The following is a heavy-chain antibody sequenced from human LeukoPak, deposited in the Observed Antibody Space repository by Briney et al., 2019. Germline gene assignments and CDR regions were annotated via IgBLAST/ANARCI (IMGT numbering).Heavy chain of an antibody. Sequence: ASVKVSCKASGYTFTGYYMHWVRQAPGQGLEWMGWINPNSGGTNYAQKFQGRVTMTRDTSISIAYMELSRLRSDDTAVYYCARSIMPLGRGPKYYWFDPWGQGTLVTVSS. CDR3: ARSIMPLGRGPKYYWFDP. J-gene: IGHJ5*02. CDR1: GYTFTGYY. V-gene: IGHV1-2*02. CDR2: INPNSGGT. D-gene: IGHD2-2*01.